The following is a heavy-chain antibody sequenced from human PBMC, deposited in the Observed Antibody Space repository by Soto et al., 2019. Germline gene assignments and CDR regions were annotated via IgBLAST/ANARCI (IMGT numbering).Heavy chain of an antibody. CDR3: ARDCSGGSCYPIPPRYYGMDV. D-gene: IGHD2-15*01. V-gene: IGHV1-69*13. CDR1: GGTFSSYA. J-gene: IGHJ6*02. CDR2: IIPIFGTA. Sequence: ASVKVSCKASGGTFSSYAISWVRQAPGQGLEWMGGIIPIFGTANYAQKFQGRVTITADESTSTAYMELSSLRSEDTAVYYCARDCSGGSCYPIPPRYYGMDVWGQGTTVTVSS.